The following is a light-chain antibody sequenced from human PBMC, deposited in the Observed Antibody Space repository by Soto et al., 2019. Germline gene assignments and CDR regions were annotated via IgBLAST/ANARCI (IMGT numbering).Light chain of an antibody. CDR2: EVT. CDR1: SSDVGRYNY. V-gene: IGLV2-8*01. CDR3: NSYVGSNNYV. Sequence: QSCLTQPPSSSGSPGQSVTISCIGTSSDVGRYNYVSWYQHHPGKAPKLIIYEVTKRPSGVPDRFSGSKSGNTASLTVSGLQADDEADYYCNSYVGSNNYVFGTVTKV. J-gene: IGLJ1*01.